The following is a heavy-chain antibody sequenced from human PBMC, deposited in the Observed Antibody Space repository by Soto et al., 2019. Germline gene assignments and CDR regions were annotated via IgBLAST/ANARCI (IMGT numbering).Heavy chain of an antibody. CDR3: ARDDYGDYSIEDHYYGLDV. J-gene: IGHJ6*02. Sequence: PGGSLRLSCAASGFTFSSYAMHWVRQAPGKGLEWVAVISYDGSNKYYADSVKGRFTISRDNSKNTLYLQMNSLRAEDTAVYYCARDDYGDYSIEDHYYGLDVWGQGTTVTVSS. CDR2: ISYDGSNK. V-gene: IGHV3-30-3*01. D-gene: IGHD4-17*01. CDR1: GFTFSSYA.